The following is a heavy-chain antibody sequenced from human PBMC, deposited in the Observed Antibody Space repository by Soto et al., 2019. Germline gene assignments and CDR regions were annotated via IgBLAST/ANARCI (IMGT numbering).Heavy chain of an antibody. CDR1: GYTFTSYA. J-gene: IGHJ4*02. Sequence: QVQLVQSGAEVKKPGASVKVSCKASGYTFTSYAMHWVRQAPGQRLEWMGWINAGNGNTKYSQKFQGRVTITRDTSASTAYMELSSLRSEDTDVYYCARDPSLWFGEPNRTHPFDYWGQGTLVTVSS. CDR2: INAGNGNT. CDR3: ARDPSLWFGEPNRTHPFDY. D-gene: IGHD3-10*01. V-gene: IGHV1-3*01.